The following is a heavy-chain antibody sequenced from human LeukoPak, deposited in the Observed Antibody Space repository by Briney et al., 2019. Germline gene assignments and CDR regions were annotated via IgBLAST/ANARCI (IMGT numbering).Heavy chain of an antibody. D-gene: IGHD3-16*01. CDR3: ARRGRRRAFDI. CDR1: GGSISSYY. Sequence: PSETLSLTCTVSGGSISSYYWSWIRQPPGKGLEWIGYIYYSGSTNYNPSLKSRVTISVDTSKNQFSLKLSSVTAADTAVYYCARRGRRRAFDIWGQGTMVTVSS. J-gene: IGHJ3*02. CDR2: IYYSGST. V-gene: IGHV4-59*08.